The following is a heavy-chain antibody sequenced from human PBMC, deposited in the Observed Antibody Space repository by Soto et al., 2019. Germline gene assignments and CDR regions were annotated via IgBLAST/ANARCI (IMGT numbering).Heavy chain of an antibody. Sequence: VGSLRLSCAASGFKVSSYWMHWVRQAPGKGLVWVSRINSDGSSTDYADSVKGRFTISRDNAKNTLYLQMNSLRAEDTAVYYCATDLGYCSSTSCYSYFDSWGQGTLVTVSS. CDR3: ATDLGYCSSTSCYSYFDS. CDR2: INSDGSST. D-gene: IGHD2-2*01. CDR1: GFKVSSYW. V-gene: IGHV3-74*01. J-gene: IGHJ4*02.